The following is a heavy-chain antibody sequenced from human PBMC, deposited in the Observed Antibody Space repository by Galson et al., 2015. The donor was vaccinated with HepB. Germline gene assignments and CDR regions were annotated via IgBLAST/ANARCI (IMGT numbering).Heavy chain of an antibody. J-gene: IGHJ6*02. CDR3: ARDLCGGDCYAMGGRYYYGMDV. Sequence: SVKVSCKASGGTFSSYAISWVRQAPGQGLEWMGGIIPIFGTANYAQKFQGRVTITADESTSTAYMELSSLRSEDTAVYYCARDLCGGDCYAMGGRYYYGMDVWGQGTTVTVSS. D-gene: IGHD2-21*02. CDR1: GGTFSSYA. CDR2: IIPIFGTA. V-gene: IGHV1-69*13.